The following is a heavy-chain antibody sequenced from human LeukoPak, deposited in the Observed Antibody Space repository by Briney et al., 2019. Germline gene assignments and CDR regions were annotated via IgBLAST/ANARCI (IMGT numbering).Heavy chain of an antibody. V-gene: IGHV4-4*07. Sequence: SETLSLTCTVSGGSISSYYWSWIRQPAGKGLEWIGRIYYSGTTNYNPSLKSRVTISVDTSKNQFSLKLSSVTAADTAVYYCARGVYIAAAQYGYWGQGTLVTVSS. CDR3: ARGVYIAAAQYGY. J-gene: IGHJ4*02. CDR1: GGSISSYY. D-gene: IGHD6-13*01. CDR2: IYYSGTT.